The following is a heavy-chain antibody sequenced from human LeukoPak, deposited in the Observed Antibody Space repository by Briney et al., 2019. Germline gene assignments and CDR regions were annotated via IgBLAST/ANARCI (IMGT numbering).Heavy chain of an antibody. CDR1: GYTFTGYY. CDR2: INPNSGGT. V-gene: IGHV1-2*02. Sequence: ASVKVSCKASGYTFTGYYMHWVRQAPGQGLEWMGWINPNSGGTNFAQKFQGRVTMSRDTSISTAYMELSRLRSDDTAVYYCAREKRVAGSRGGFDPWGQGTLVTVSS. D-gene: IGHD6-19*01. J-gene: IGHJ5*02. CDR3: AREKRVAGSRGGFDP.